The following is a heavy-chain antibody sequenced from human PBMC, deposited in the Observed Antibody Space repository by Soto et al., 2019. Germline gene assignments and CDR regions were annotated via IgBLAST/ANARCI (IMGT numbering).Heavy chain of an antibody. CDR2: IIPIFGTA. CDR3: ARHGDPGRYYYGMDV. CDR1: GGTFSSYA. Sequence: QVQLVQSGAEVKKPGSSVKVSCKASGGTFSSYAISWVRQAPGQGLEWMGGIIPIFGTANYAQKFQGRVTLPAAESTSTAYMGLSSLRSEDPAVYYCARHGDPGRYYYGMDVWGQGTTVTVSS. V-gene: IGHV1-69*12. J-gene: IGHJ6*02. D-gene: IGHD4-17*01.